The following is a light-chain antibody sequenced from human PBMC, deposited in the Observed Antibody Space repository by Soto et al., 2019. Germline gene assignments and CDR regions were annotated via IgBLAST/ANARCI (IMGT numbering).Light chain of an antibody. CDR2: ATS. Sequence: DIQMTQSPSSLSASVGDRVTITCWASQSIAGYLNWYQQKPGEAPKLLIYATSTLQSGVPSRFSGSGSGADYTLTISSLQPEDFATYSCQQSHSTPRTFGQGTKVDIK. V-gene: IGKV1-39*01. CDR1: QSIAGY. J-gene: IGKJ1*01. CDR3: QQSHSTPRT.